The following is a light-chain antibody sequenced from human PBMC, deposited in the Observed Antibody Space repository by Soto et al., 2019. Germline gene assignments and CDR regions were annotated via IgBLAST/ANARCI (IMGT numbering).Light chain of an antibody. CDR3: HQYDRSAIFT. CDR2: GAY. Sequence: EIVLTQSPGTLSLSPGERATLSCRASQSVSSNYLAWYQQRPGQAPRLLIYGAYTRAAGVPDRFSGSGSGTEFTLTINRLEPEDFAVFYCHQYDRSAIFTFGPGTTVDIK. V-gene: IGKV3-20*01. J-gene: IGKJ3*01. CDR1: QSVSSNY.